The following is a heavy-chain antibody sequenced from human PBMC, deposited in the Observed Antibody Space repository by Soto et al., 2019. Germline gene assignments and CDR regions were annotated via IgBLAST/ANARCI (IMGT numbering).Heavy chain of an antibody. J-gene: IGHJ6*02. CDR3: ARWGIVAVPAAYYGMVV. V-gene: IGHV1-46*01. D-gene: IGHD2-2*01. CDR1: GYTFTSDY. CDR2: INPSGGST. Sequence: GASVKVSCKASGYTFTSDYMHWVRQAPGQELEWMGIINPSGGSTSYAQKFQGRVTMTMDTSTSTVYMELSSLRSEDTAVYYCARWGIVAVPAAYYGMVVWGQGTTVTVSS.